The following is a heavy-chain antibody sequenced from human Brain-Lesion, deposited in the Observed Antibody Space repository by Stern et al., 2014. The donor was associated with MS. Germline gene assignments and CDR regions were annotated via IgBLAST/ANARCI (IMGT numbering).Heavy chain of an antibody. CDR2: IFPRDSNT. CDR3: ARSPATPSGYDRFDY. CDR1: GYLFDDYW. J-gene: IGHJ4*02. D-gene: IGHD5-12*01. V-gene: IGHV5-51*03. Sequence: VQLVESGAEVKKPGESLKISCEASGYLFDDYWIGWVRQMSGRGLELVAIIFPRDSNTRYSPSVQVQVTIPADKSIRTAYLQWSGLRASDPAMFYCARSPATPSGYDRFDYWGQGALVTVSS.